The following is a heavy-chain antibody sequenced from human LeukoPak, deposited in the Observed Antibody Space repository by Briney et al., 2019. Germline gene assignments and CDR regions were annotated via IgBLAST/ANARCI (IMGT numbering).Heavy chain of an antibody. CDR1: GFSFSSYA. CDR3: ARGHASGSWLIDY. V-gene: IGHV3-30*01. Sequence: GGSLRLSCAASGFSFSSYAIHWVRQAPGKGLEWVTFMSSDGDNQYHADSVKGRFTISRDNSKNALYLQMNSLRAEDTAVYHCARGHASGSWLIDYWGLGTLVTVSS. CDR2: MSSDGDNQ. D-gene: IGHD3-10*01. J-gene: IGHJ4*02.